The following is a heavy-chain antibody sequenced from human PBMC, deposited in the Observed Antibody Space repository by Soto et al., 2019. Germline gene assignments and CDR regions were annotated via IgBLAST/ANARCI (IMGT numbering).Heavy chain of an antibody. D-gene: IGHD6-19*01. CDR3: AKGLYSSGPLGLYYFDY. J-gene: IGHJ4*02. CDR2: ISGSGGST. CDR1: GFTFSSYA. Sequence: EVQLLESGGGLVQPGGSLRLSCAASGFTFSSYAMSWVRQAPGKGLESVSAISGSGGSTYYADSVKGRFTISRDNSKNTLYLQMNSLRAEDTAVYYCAKGLYSSGPLGLYYFDYWGQGTLVTVSS. V-gene: IGHV3-23*01.